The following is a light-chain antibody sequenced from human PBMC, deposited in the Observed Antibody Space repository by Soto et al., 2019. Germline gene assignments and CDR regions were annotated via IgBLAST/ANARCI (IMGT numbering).Light chain of an antibody. CDR3: QLSDSTWT. V-gene: IGKV1-39*01. Sequence: DIQMTQSPSSLSASIVDRVTITCRASQNIRSYLNWYQQKPGKAPKLLIHAASSLQSGVPSRFSGSGSGTDFTLTISSLQPEDFTAYYCQLSDSTWTFGQGTKVDIK. CDR2: AAS. J-gene: IGKJ1*01. CDR1: QNIRSY.